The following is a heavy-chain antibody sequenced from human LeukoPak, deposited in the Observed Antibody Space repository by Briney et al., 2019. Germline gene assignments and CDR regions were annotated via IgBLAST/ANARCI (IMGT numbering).Heavy chain of an antibody. Sequence: PGGSLRLSCAASGFTFSSYWMRWVRQAPGKGLEWEANIKQDGSEKYYVDSVKGRFTISRDNAKNSLYLQMNSLRAEDTAVYYCARGPRGYYAPFDYWGQGTLVTVSS. D-gene: IGHD3-22*01. V-gene: IGHV3-7*01. CDR1: GFTFSSYW. CDR2: IKQDGSEK. J-gene: IGHJ4*02. CDR3: ARGPRGYYAPFDY.